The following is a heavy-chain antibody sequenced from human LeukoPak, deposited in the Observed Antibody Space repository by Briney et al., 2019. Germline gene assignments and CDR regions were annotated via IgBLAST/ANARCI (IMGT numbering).Heavy chain of an antibody. CDR3: ARDVRTINVLTGYYRPYYFDY. V-gene: IGHV4-61*01. Sequence: PSETLSLTCTVSGGSVSSGSCYWSWIRQPPGKGLEWIGHIYHTGSTNYNPSLKRRVTISLDPSKHQCSLKLTSVSAADTAVYYCARDVRTINVLTGYYRPYYFDYWGPGTLVTVSS. CDR1: GGSVSSGSCY. CDR2: IYHTGST. D-gene: IGHD3-9*01. J-gene: IGHJ4*01.